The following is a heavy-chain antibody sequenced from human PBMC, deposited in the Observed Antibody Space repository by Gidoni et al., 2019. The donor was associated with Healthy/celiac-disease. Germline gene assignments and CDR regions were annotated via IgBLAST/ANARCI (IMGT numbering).Heavy chain of an antibody. CDR3: ARFDGYYGMDV. J-gene: IGHJ6*02. CDR2: IIPILGIP. V-gene: IGHV1-69*02. CDR1: GGTFSSYT. Sequence: QVQRVQSGAEVKKPGSSVKVACKAAGGTFSSYTISWVRQAPGQGLEWMGRIIPILGIPNYAQKFQGGVTITADKSTSTAYMELSSLRSEDTAVYYCARFDGYYGMDVWGQGTTVTVSS.